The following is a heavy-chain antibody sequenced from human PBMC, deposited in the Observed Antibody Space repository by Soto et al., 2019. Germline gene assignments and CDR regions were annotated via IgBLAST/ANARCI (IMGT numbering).Heavy chain of an antibody. D-gene: IGHD3-10*01. CDR2: MNPNGGNT. V-gene: IGHV1-8*01. Sequence: ASVKVSCKASGYTFTSYDINWVRQATGQGLEWMGWMNPNGGNTGYAQKFQGRVTMTRNTSISTAYMELSSLRSEDTAVYYCARVNSPLLWFGAPGWFDPWGQGTLVTVSS. CDR1: GYTFTSYD. CDR3: ARVNSPLLWFGAPGWFDP. J-gene: IGHJ5*02.